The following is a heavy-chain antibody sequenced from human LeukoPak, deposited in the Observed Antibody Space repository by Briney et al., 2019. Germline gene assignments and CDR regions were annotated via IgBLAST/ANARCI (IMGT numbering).Heavy chain of an antibody. J-gene: IGHJ3*02. V-gene: IGHV3-74*01. Sequence: GGSLRLSCTASGFTFGTYWMHWVRQPPGKGLVWVSRIDGDGTGTDYADSVKGRFTISRDTAKSTVFLQMNSLRVDDTAMYYCARSRDGTLDIWGQGAMVTVSS. CDR1: GFTFGTYW. CDR2: IDGDGTGT. D-gene: IGHD5-24*01. CDR3: ARSRDGTLDI.